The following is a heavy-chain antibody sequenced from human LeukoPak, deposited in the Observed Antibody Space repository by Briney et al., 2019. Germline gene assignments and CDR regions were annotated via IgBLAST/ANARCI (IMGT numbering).Heavy chain of an antibody. CDR1: GYTFTSSY. Sequence: GASVKVSYKASGYTFTSSYMHWVRQAPGQGLEWMGIINPSGGSTSYAQKFRGRVTMTRDTSTSTVFMELSSLRSEDTAVYYCARAERLPTTPDLIDYWGQGTLVTVSS. CDR2: INPSGGST. D-gene: IGHD2-21*02. V-gene: IGHV1-46*01. J-gene: IGHJ4*02. CDR3: ARAERLPTTPDLIDY.